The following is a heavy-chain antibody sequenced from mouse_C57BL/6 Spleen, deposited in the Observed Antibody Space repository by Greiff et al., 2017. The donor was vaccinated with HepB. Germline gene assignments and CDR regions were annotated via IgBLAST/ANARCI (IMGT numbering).Heavy chain of an antibody. CDR2: IDPSDSYT. V-gene: IGHV1-50*01. D-gene: IGHD1-1*01. J-gene: IGHJ4*01. CDR1: GYTFTSYW. CDR3: ARNYGSSLYAMDY. Sequence: QVQLKQSGAELVKPGASVKLSCKASGYTFTSYWMQWVKQRPGQGLEWIGEIDPSDSYTNYNQKFKGKATLTVDTSSSTAYMQLSSLTSEDSAVYYCARNYGSSLYAMDYWGQRTSVTVSS.